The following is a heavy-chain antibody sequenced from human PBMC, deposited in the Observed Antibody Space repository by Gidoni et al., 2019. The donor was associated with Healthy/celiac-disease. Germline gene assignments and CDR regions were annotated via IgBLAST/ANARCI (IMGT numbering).Heavy chain of an antibody. Sequence: EVQRLESGGGLVQRGGSLRLSCAAAGFTFSSCARSWVRQAPGKGLEWFSAISGSGGSTYYADSVKGRFTISRDNSKNTLYLQMNSLRAEDTAVYYCAKDLPPYDYGDYYLDYWGQGTLVTVSS. CDR2: ISGSGGST. CDR1: GFTFSSCA. V-gene: IGHV3-23*01. J-gene: IGHJ4*02. CDR3: AKDLPPYDYGDYYLDY. D-gene: IGHD4-17*01.